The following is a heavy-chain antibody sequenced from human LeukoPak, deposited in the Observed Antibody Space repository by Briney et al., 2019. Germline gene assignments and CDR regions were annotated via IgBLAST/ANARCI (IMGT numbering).Heavy chain of an antibody. V-gene: IGHV3-23*01. CDR1: GFTFSNYA. D-gene: IGHD2-21*01. CDR2: LNRGRT. J-gene: IGHJ4*02. CDR3: VKEVPTYGYFDY. Sequence: GSLRLSCVASGFTFSNYAMRWVRQAPGRGLEWIAALNRGRTFFQDSVRGRCTISRDNSKNTLYLQLNSLTGDDTAVYFCVKEVPTYGYFDYWGRGPLVTVSS.